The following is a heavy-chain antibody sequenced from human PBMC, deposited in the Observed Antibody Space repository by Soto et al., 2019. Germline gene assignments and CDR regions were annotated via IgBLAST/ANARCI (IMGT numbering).Heavy chain of an antibody. CDR3: ARDSGYGFGNSVIHYLDY. J-gene: IGHJ4*01. CDR2: IKTDASEK. CDR1: GFNFNWYW. Sequence: GGSLRLSCAASGFNFNWYWMSWVRQAPGKGPEWLATIKTDASEKKDVDSVRGRFTMSRYNAKNSVYLQMDRLRAEDTAIYYYARDSGYGFGNSVIHYLDYWGHGTLVTVSS. D-gene: IGHD2-15*01. V-gene: IGHV3-7*01.